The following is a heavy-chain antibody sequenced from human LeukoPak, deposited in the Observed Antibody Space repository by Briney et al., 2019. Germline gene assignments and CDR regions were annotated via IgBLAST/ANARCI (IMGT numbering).Heavy chain of an antibody. CDR3: AEIGGNLIY. Sequence: GGSLRLSCAASGFTFSNYPMSWVRQAPGKGLEWVSAISGSGGTTYYADSVKGRFTISRDNSKNTLFLQMNSLRAEDTAVYYCAEIGGNLIYWGQGTLVTVSS. D-gene: IGHD4-23*01. CDR1: GFTFSNYP. J-gene: IGHJ4*02. V-gene: IGHV3-23*01. CDR2: ISGSGGTT.